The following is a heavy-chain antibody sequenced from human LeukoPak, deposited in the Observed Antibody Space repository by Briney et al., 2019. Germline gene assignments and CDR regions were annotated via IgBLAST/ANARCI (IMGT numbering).Heavy chain of an antibody. D-gene: IGHD5-18*01. CDR2: IYTSGST. V-gene: IGHV4-4*07. J-gene: IGHJ6*03. CDR1: GGSISSYY. Sequence: SETLSLTCTVSGGSISSYYWSWIRQPAGKGLEWIGRIYTSGSTNYNPSLKSRVTMSVDTSKNQFSLKLSSVTAADTAVYYCARLHADTSLTPYYYYIYVWGKGTTVTVSS. CDR3: ARLHADTSLTPYYYYIYV.